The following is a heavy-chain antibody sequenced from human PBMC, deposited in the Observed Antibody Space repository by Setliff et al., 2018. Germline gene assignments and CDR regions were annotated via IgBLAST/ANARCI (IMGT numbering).Heavy chain of an antibody. V-gene: IGHV7-4-1*02. CDR2: INTNTGSP. Sequence: ASVKVSCKVSGYTFTVYTMNWVRQAPGQGLEWMGWINTNTGSPAYAQGFTGRFVFSLDTSVSTAYLQISSLKAEDTAVYYCASRGTSNGYYYYMDVWGKGTTVTVSS. J-gene: IGHJ6*03. CDR3: ASRGTSNGYYYYMDV. CDR1: GYTFTVYT. D-gene: IGHD3-16*01.